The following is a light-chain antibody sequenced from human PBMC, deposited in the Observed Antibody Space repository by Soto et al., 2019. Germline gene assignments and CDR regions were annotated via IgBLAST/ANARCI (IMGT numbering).Light chain of an antibody. CDR1: QSVDIN. J-gene: IGKJ1*01. CDR3: QQYNNWPWT. V-gene: IGKV3-15*01. CDR2: SAS. Sequence: VLTQSPATLSLSPGDRVTLSCRASQSVDINLAWYQQKAGQAPRLLVYSASRRATGFPDRFSGSGSGTDFNLTISSLQSEDFAVYYCQQYNNWPWTCGQGTKMDIK.